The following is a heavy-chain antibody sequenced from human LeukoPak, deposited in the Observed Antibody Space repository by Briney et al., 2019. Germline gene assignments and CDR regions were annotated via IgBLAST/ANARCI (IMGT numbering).Heavy chain of an antibody. CDR1: GFTFSNYW. Sequence: GGSLRPSCAASGFTFSNYWMSWVRQAPGKGLEWVANIKSDGSEQYYGDSVKGRFTTSRDNAKNSLYLQMISLRAEDTAVYYCARWGYNFGLDYWGQGTLVTVSS. J-gene: IGHJ4*02. D-gene: IGHD5-18*01. CDR2: IKSDGSEQ. CDR3: ARWGYNFGLDY. V-gene: IGHV3-7*01.